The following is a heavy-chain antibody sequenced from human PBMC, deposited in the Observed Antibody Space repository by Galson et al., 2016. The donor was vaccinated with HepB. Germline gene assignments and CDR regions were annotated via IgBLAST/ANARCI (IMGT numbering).Heavy chain of an antibody. J-gene: IGHJ4*02. V-gene: IGHV3-74*01. D-gene: IGHD1-20*01. CDR1: GFTVSSSY. CDR2: INTDGSST. Sequence: SLRLSCAASGFTVSSSYMSWFRQAPGKGLEWVSRINTDGSSTSYADSVKGRFTISRDNAKNTLYLQMNSLRAEDTAVYYCARDNWDDAGCSVDHWGQGTLVTVAS. CDR3: ARDNWDDAGCSVDH.